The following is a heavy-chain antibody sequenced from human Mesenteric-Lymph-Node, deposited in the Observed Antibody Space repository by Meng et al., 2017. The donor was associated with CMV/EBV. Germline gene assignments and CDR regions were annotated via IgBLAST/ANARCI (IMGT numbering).Heavy chain of an antibody. D-gene: IGHD2-15*01. J-gene: IGHJ4*02. CDR1: GFTFSSYG. CDR3: AETTRTVYCSGGSCDHGSY. V-gene: IGHV3-30*02. Sequence: GESLKISCAASGFTFSSYGMHWVRQAPGKGLEWVAFIRYDGGNKYYADSVKGRFTISRDNSKNTLYLQMSSLRAEDTAVYYCAETTRTVYCSGGSCDHGSYWGQGTLVTVSS. CDR2: IRYDGGNK.